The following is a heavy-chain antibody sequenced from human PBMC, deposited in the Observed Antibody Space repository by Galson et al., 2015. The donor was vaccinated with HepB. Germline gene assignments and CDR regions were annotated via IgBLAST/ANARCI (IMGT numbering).Heavy chain of an antibody. CDR2: IYPGDSDT. D-gene: IGHD2-15*01. J-gene: IGHJ5*02. V-gene: IGHV5-51*01. CDR3: ARNPTSFCSGGSCYVPWFDP. Sequence: QSGAEVKKPGESLKISCKGSGYSFTSYWIGWVRQMPGKGLEWMGIIYPGDSDTRYSPSFQGQVTISADKSISTAYLQWSSLKASDTAMYYCARNPTSFCSGGSCYVPWFDPWGQGTLVTVSS. CDR1: GYSFTSYW.